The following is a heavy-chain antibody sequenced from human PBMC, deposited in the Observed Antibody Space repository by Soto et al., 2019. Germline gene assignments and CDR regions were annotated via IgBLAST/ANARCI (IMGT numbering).Heavy chain of an antibody. CDR1: GGSISSYY. D-gene: IGHD2-2*01. CDR2: IYYSGST. J-gene: IGHJ4*02. Sequence: SETLSLTSTVSGGSISSYYWSWIRQPPGKGLEWIGYIYYSGSTNYNPSLKSRVTISVDTSKNQFSLKLSSVTAADTAVYYCARLTADSVSFDYWGQGTLVTVSS. CDR3: ARLTADSVSFDY. V-gene: IGHV4-59*01.